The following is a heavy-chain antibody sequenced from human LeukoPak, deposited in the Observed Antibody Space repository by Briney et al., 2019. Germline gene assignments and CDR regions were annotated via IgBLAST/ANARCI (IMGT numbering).Heavy chain of an antibody. CDR1: GFTLSNYW. CDR2: ISSSSSTI. Sequence: PGGSLRLSCAASGFTLSNYWMSWVRQAPGKGLEWVSYISSSSSTIYYADSVKGRFTISRDNAKNSLYLQMNSLRAEDTAVYYCARDQPGSLNYWGQGTLVTVSS. CDR3: ARDQPGSLNY. D-gene: IGHD3-10*01. V-gene: IGHV3-48*04. J-gene: IGHJ4*02.